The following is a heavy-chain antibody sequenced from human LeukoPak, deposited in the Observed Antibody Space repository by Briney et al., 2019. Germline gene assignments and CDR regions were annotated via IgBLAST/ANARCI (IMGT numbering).Heavy chain of an antibody. J-gene: IGHJ4*02. CDR1: GFTFSSYS. V-gene: IGHV3-74*01. CDR3: AREAPPSPPLFDY. CDR2: INSDGSNT. Sequence: GGSLRLSCAASGFTFSSYSMHWVRQAPGKGLVWVSRINSDGSNTCYADSVKGRFTISRDNAKNTLYLQIHSLRGEDTAVYYCAREAPPSPPLFDYWGQGTLVTVSS.